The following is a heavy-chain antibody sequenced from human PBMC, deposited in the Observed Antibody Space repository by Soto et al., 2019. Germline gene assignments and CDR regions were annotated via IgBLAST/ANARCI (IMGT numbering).Heavy chain of an antibody. D-gene: IGHD3-22*01. V-gene: IGHV3-30*18. J-gene: IGHJ4*02. CDR3: AKEDDDYYDSSGYYRLMDY. CDR2: ISYDGSNK. Sequence: QVQLVESGGGVVQPGRSLRLSCAASGFTFSSYGMHWVRQAPGKGLEWVAVISYDGSNKYYADSVKGRFTISRDNSKKPLYLQINSKRSEDTAVYYCAKEDDDYYDSSGYYRLMDYWGQGTLVTVSS. CDR1: GFTFSSYG.